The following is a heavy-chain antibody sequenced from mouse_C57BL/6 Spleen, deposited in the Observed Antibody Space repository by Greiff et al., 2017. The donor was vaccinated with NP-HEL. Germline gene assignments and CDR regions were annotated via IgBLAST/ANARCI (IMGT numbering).Heavy chain of an antibody. CDR2: ISYDGSN. Sequence: ESGPGLVKPSQSLSLTCSVTGYSITSGYYWNWIRQFPGNKLEWMGYISYDGSNNYNPSLKNRISITRDTSKNQFFLKLNSVTTEDTATYYCARETPPGSWFAYWGQGTLVTVSA. CDR3: ARETPPGSWFAY. CDR1: GYSITSGYY. V-gene: IGHV3-6*01. J-gene: IGHJ3*01.